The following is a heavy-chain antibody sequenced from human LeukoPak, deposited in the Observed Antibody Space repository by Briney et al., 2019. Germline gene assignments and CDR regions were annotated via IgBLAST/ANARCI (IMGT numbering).Heavy chain of an antibody. Sequence: PGGSLRLSCADSGLTFSTSWMTWVRQAPGKGLEWVATINGDGSVNKHVDSVKGRFTISRDNAKKSLYLQMTSLRTEDTAVYYCTRDRAYSSFDYWGQGTLVTVSS. CDR3: TRDRAYSSFDY. CDR1: GLTFSTSW. D-gene: IGHD4-11*01. J-gene: IGHJ4*02. V-gene: IGHV3-7*01. CDR2: INGDGSVN.